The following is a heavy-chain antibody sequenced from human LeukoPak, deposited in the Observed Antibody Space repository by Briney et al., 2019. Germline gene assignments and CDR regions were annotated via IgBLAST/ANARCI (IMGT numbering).Heavy chain of an antibody. V-gene: IGHV1-2*02. Sequence: GASVKVSCKASGYTFTGYYMHWVRQAPGQGLEWMGWINPNSGGTNYAQKFQGRVTMTRDTSISTAYMELSRLRSDDTAVYSGAREGGWEQGLAYFDYWGQGTLVTVSS. CDR2: INPNSGGT. J-gene: IGHJ4*02. CDR1: GYTFTGYY. CDR3: AREGGWEQGLAYFDY. D-gene: IGHD1-26*01.